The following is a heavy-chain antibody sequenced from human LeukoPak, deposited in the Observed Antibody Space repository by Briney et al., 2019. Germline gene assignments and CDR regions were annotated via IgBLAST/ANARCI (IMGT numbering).Heavy chain of an antibody. J-gene: IGHJ6*04. D-gene: IGHD3-10*02. CDR1: GFNFSEFW. CDR3: AELGITMIGGV. CDR2: ISSSGSTI. V-gene: IGHV3-48*03. Sequence: QSGGSLRLSCVASGFTSGFNFSEFWMSWVRQAPGKGLEWVSYISSSGSTIYYADSVKGRFTISRDNAKNSLYLQMSSLRAEDTAVYYCAELGITMIGGVWGKGTTVTISS.